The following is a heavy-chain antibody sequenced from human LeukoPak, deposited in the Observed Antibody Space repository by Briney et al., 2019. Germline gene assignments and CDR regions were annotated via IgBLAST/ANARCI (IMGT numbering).Heavy chain of an antibody. CDR3: ATSESGRSWDWFAP. J-gene: IGHJ5*02. CDR1: GGSFRTYP. D-gene: IGHD3-10*01. CDR2: LTQFFRRT. V-gene: IGHV1-69*05. Sequence: SVKASCKASGGSFRTYPISWVRQAPGQGLEWMGGLTQFFRRTNYTQKFQGRLTITTDESSSTAYMELSDFRSDDTAVYYCATSESGRSWDWFAPWGQGTLVTVSS.